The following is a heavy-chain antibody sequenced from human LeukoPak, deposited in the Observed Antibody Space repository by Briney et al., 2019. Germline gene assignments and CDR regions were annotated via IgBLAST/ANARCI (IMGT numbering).Heavy chain of an antibody. V-gene: IGHV3-33*01. J-gene: IGHJ6*02. D-gene: IGHD1-14*01. CDR2: IWYDGSNK. Sequence: GRSLRLSCAASGFTFSSYGMHWVRQAPGKGLEWVAAIWYDGSNKYYADSVKGRFTISRDNSKNTLYLQMNSLRAEDTAVYYCARDPDGVWGQGTTVTVSS. CDR3: ARDPDGV. CDR1: GFTFSSYG.